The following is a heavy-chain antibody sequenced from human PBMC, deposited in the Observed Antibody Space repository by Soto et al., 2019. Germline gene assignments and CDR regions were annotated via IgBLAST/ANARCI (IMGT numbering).Heavy chain of an antibody. V-gene: IGHV3-21*01. Sequence: EVQLVESGGGLVKPGGSLRLSCAASGFTFSSYTMKWVRQAPGKGLEWVASISSSYYIKYADSVKGRFTISRDNAKNSPYLQMNSLRAEDTAVYYCARSDVVVLTATSNFDYWGQGTLFTVSS. D-gene: IGHD2-21*02. J-gene: IGHJ4*02. CDR1: GFTFSSYT. CDR3: ARSDVVVLTATSNFDY. CDR2: ISSSYYI.